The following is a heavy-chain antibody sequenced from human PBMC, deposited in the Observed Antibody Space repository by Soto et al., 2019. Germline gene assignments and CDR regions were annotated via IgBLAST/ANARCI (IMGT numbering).Heavy chain of an antibody. V-gene: IGHV4-31*03. CDR1: GGSISSGGYY. CDR2: IYYSGNT. J-gene: IGHJ2*01. CDR3: ARDPGGTTVVTHNWYFDL. D-gene: IGHD4-17*01. Sequence: QVQLQESGPGLVKPSQTLSLTCTVSGGSISSGGYYWSWIRQHPGKGLEFIGYIYYSGNTYYNPSLKSRVTISVDTSKSQFSLKLSSVTAADTAVYYCARDPGGTTVVTHNWYFDLRGRGTLVTVSS.